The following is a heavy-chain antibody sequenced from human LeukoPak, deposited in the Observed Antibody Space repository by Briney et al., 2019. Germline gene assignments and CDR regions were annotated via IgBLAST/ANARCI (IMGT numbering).Heavy chain of an antibody. CDR2: IKQDGSEK. D-gene: IGHD1-26*01. CDR1: GFTFSSYW. J-gene: IGHJ4*02. V-gene: IGHV3-7*01. CDR3: ARDEYSGSDFGRY. Sequence: GGSLRLSCAASGFTFSSYWMSWVRQAPGKGLEWVANIKQDGSEKYYVDSVKGRFTISRDNAKNSLYLQMNSLRAEDTAVYYCARDEYSGSDFGRYWGQGTLVTVSS.